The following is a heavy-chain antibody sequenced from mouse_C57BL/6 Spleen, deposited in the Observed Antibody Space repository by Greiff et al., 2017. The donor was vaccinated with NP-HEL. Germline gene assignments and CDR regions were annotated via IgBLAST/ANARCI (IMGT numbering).Heavy chain of an antibody. Sequence: QVQLQQPGAELVKPGASVKLSCKASGYTFTSYWMHWVKQRPGRGLEWIGRIDPNSGGTKYNEKFKSKATLTVDKPSSTAYMQLSSLTSEDSAVYDCARALSYYYGSSSFAYWGQGTLVTVSA. CDR1: GYTFTSYW. CDR3: ARALSYYYGSSSFAY. D-gene: IGHD1-1*01. CDR2: IDPNSGGT. J-gene: IGHJ3*01. V-gene: IGHV1-62-3*01.